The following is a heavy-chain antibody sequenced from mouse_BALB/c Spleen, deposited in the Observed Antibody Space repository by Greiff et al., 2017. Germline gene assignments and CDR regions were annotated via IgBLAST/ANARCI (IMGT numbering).Heavy chain of an antibody. CDR3: ARSGYDYEGFAY. D-gene: IGHD2-4*01. J-gene: IGHJ3*01. CDR2: INPYNGAT. Sequence: VQLKESGPELVKPGASVKISCKASGYSFTGYYMHWVKQSHVKSLEWIGRINPYNGATSYNQNFKDKASLTVDKSSSTAYMELHSLTSEDSAVYYCARSGYDYEGFAYWGQGTLVTVSA. V-gene: IGHV1-31*01. CDR1: GYSFTGYY.